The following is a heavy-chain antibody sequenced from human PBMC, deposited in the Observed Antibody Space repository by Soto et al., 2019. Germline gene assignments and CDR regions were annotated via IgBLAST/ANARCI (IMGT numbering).Heavy chain of an antibody. Sequence: ASVKVSCKASGYSFTRYYINWVRQAPGQGLEWMGWISAYNGNTNYAQKLQGRVTMTTDTSTSTAYMELRSLRSDDTAVYYCAREPARWFGEFDYWGQGTLVTVSS. CDR2: ISAYNGNT. CDR1: GYSFTRYY. D-gene: IGHD3-10*01. V-gene: IGHV1-18*01. CDR3: AREPARWFGEFDY. J-gene: IGHJ4*02.